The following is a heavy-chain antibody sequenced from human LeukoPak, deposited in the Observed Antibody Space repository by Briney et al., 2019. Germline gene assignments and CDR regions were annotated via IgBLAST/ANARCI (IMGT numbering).Heavy chain of an antibody. CDR2: SSAYNGDT. J-gene: IGHJ4*02. Sequence: ASVKVSCKASGYTFTSFGVSWVRQAPGQGLEWMGWSSAYNGDTKYAQKFQGRVTMTTDTSTSTAYMELRSLRSDDTAVFYCTRDLGTYTSYGSIFFDYWGQGTLVTVSS. D-gene: IGHD3-10*01. CDR1: GYTFTSFG. V-gene: IGHV1-18*01. CDR3: TRDLGTYTSYGSIFFDY.